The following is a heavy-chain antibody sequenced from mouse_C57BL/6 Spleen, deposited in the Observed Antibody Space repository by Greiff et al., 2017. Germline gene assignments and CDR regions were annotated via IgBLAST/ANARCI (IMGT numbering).Heavy chain of an antibody. CDR3: TGGAWFAY. Sequence: EVKVVESGGGLVQPGGSMKLSCVASGFTFSNYWMNWVRQSPETGLEWVAQIRLKSDNYATHYAESVKGRFTISRDDSKSSVYLQMNNLRAEDTGIYYCTGGAWFAYWGQGTLVTVSA. J-gene: IGHJ3*01. CDR2: IRLKSDNYAT. V-gene: IGHV6-3*01. CDR1: GFTFSNYW.